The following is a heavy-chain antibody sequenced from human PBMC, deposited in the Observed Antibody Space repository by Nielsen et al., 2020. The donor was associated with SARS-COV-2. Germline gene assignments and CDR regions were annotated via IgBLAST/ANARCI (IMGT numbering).Heavy chain of an antibody. Sequence: GESLKISCAASGFTFSSYSMNWVRQAPGKGLEWVSSISSSSSYIYYADSVKGRFTISRDNAKNSLYLQMNSLRAEDTAVYYSAREFALRDTAYFDYWGQGTLVTVSS. D-gene: IGHD5-18*01. V-gene: IGHV3-21*04. J-gene: IGHJ4*02. CDR1: GFTFSSYS. CDR3: AREFALRDTAYFDY. CDR2: ISSSSSYI.